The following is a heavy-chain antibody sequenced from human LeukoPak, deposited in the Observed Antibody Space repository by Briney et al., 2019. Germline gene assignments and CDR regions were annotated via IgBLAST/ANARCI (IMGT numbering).Heavy chain of an antibody. D-gene: IGHD3-22*01. V-gene: IGHV1-69*05. Sequence: ASVKVSCKASGGTSSSYAISWVRQAPGQGLEWMGGIIPIFGTANYAQKFQGRVTITTDESTSTAYMELSSLRSEDTAVYYCARDRALYDSSGYHALGYWGQGTLVTVSS. CDR3: ARDRALYDSSGYHALGY. CDR2: IIPIFGTA. J-gene: IGHJ4*02. CDR1: GGTSSSYA.